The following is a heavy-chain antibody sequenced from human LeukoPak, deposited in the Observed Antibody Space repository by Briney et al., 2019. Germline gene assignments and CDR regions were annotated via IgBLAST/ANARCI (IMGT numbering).Heavy chain of an antibody. J-gene: IGHJ4*02. CDR3: ARAPYYYGSGSYRLDY. Sequence: GASVKVSCKASGYTFTSYGISWVRQAPGQGLEWMGWISAYNGNTNYAQKLQGRVTMTTDTSTSTAYMELRSLRSDDTAVYYCARAPYYYGSGSYRLDYWGQGTLVTVSS. V-gene: IGHV1-18*01. CDR1: GYTFTSYG. CDR2: ISAYNGNT. D-gene: IGHD3-10*01.